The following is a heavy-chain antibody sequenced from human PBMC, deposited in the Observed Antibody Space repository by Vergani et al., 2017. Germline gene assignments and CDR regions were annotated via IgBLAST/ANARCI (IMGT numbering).Heavy chain of an antibody. CDR1: GFTFSACP. CDR2: ISARYPST. Sequence: EVQLLQSGGGVIQPGGSVRLSCAASGFTFSACPMTWVRQAPGKGLEWVSAISARYPSTYYADSVKGRFTISRDNSKNMLYLQMNSLRAEDTAVYYCARELHSSSSEGFDYWGQGTLVTVSS. CDR3: ARELHSSSSEGFDY. J-gene: IGHJ4*02. D-gene: IGHD6-6*01. V-gene: IGHV3-23*01.